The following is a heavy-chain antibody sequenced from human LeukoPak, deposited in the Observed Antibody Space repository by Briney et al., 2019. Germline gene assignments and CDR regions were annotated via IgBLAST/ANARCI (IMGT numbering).Heavy chain of an antibody. D-gene: IGHD3-22*01. CDR2: LSDSGDST. CDR1: GFTFSNYA. CDR3: EKERAYYDSSGFLRGYYFDY. J-gene: IGHJ4*02. V-gene: IGHV3-23*01. Sequence: GGSLRLSCAASGFTFSNYAMSWVRQAPGKGLEWVSSLSDSGDSTYYADSVKGRFTVSRDNSKNTLYLQMNSLRAEDTAVYYCEKERAYYDSSGFLRGYYFDYWGQGTLVTVSS.